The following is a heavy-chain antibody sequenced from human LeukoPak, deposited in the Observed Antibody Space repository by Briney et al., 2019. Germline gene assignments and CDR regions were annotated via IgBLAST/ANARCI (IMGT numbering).Heavy chain of an antibody. D-gene: IGHD2-2*01. V-gene: IGHV3-20*04. CDR2: INWNGGST. CDR1: GFTFDDYG. CDR3: ARDQLGYCSSTSCYGAFDI. J-gene: IGHJ3*02. Sequence: GGSLRPCCAASGFTFDDYGMSWVRQAPGKGLEWVSGINWNGGSTGYADSVKGRFTISRDNAKNSLYLQMNSLRAEDTALYYCARDQLGYCSSTSCYGAFDIWGQGTMVTVSS.